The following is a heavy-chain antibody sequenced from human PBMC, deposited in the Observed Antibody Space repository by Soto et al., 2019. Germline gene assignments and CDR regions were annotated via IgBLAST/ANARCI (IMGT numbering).Heavy chain of an antibody. CDR2: ISGSGNDA. Sequence: VQLLESGGGLVQPGGSLRLSCAASGFPFSHYAMSWVRQAPGKGLEWVSAISGSGNDASYADSVRGRFTISRDNSRDTLYLQMNSLRADDTAVYYCARSELERGEVGYYGMDVWGQGTTVTVSS. CDR1: GFPFSHYA. J-gene: IGHJ6*02. CDR3: ARSELERGEVGYYGMDV. D-gene: IGHD3-16*01. V-gene: IGHV3-23*01.